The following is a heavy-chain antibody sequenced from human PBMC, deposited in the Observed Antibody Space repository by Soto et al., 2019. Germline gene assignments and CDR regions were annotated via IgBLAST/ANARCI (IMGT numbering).Heavy chain of an antibody. Sequence: SETLSLTCTVSGGSISSSSYYWGWIRQPPGKGLEWIGSIYYSGSTNYNPSLKSRVTISVDTSKNQFSLKLSSVTAADTAVYYCARLYGGTLDYWGQGTLVTVSS. CDR1: GGSISSSSYY. J-gene: IGHJ4*02. D-gene: IGHD4-17*01. CDR2: IYYSGST. V-gene: IGHV4-39*01. CDR3: ARLYGGTLDY.